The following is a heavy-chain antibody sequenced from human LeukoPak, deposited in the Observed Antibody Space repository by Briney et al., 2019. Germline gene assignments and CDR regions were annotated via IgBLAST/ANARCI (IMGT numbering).Heavy chain of an antibody. D-gene: IGHD3-10*01. CDR2: IYHSGST. V-gene: IGHV4-38-2*02. CDR1: GFSISNGYY. CDR3: TRGHPGVVRGTNWFDP. J-gene: IGHJ5*02. Sequence: SETLSLTCTVSGFSISNGYYWAWIRQPPGKGLEWIGSIYHSGSTYYNPSLKSRVTISVDTSKNQFSLKLSSVTAADTAVYYCTRGHPGVVRGTNWFDPWGQGTLVTVSS.